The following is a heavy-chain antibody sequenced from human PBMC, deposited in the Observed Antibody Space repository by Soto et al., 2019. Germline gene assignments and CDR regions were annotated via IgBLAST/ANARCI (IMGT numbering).Heavy chain of an antibody. CDR2: INSDGSST. Sequence: PGGSLRLSCAASRYTFSSYWMHCVRQAPGKGLVWVSRINSDGSSTSYADSVKGRFTISRDNAKNTLYLQMNSLRAEDTAVYYCASEPPRTAKVNSYDYWGRGTLVTVSS. CDR1: RYTFSSYW. V-gene: IGHV3-74*01. CDR3: ASEPPRTAKVNSYDY. D-gene: IGHD5-18*01. J-gene: IGHJ4*02.